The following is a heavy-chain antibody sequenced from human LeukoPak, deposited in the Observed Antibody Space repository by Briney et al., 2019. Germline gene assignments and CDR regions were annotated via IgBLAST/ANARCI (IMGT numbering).Heavy chain of an antibody. CDR1: GDSVSSSTAA. D-gene: IGHD3-16*01. J-gene: IGHJ4*02. Sequence: SQTLSLTCAISGDSVSSSTAARNWIRQSPSRGLEWLGRTYYRSRWSYEYTTSVKGRITINADTSGNQFSLQLKSVTPEDTPVYYCARFDYGAPDYWGQGTVVTVSS. V-gene: IGHV6-1*01. CDR3: ARFDYGAPDY. CDR2: TYYRSRWSY.